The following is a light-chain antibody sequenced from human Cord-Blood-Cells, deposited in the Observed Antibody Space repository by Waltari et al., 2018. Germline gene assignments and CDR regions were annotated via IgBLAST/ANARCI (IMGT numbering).Light chain of an antibody. Sequence: DIVMTQSPLSLPVTPGEPASISCSSSQSLLHSNGYNYLDWYLQKPGQSPQLLIYLGSNRASGVPDRFSGSGSGTDFTLKISRVEAEDVGVYYCMQALQTPYSFGQGTKLETK. J-gene: IGKJ2*03. CDR1: QSLLHSNGYNY. CDR2: LGS. V-gene: IGKV2-28*01. CDR3: MQALQTPYS.